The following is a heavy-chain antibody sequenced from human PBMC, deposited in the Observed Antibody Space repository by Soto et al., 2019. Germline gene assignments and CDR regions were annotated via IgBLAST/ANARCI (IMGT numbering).Heavy chain of an antibody. CDR3: AKEVTTYGYFDF. CDR2: ISNNGGRT. V-gene: IGHV3-23*01. CDR1: GFTFSSYA. Sequence: GGSLRLSCAASGFTFSSYAMSWVRQVPGKGLEWLSAISNNGGRTYYADSVKGRFTISRDNSKNTVILQMSSLSVEDTAIYYCAKEVTTYGYFDFWGRGTLVTV. D-gene: IGHD3-10*01. J-gene: IGHJ4*02.